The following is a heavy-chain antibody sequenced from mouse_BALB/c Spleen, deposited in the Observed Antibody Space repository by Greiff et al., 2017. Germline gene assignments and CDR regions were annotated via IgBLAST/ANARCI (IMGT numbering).Heavy chain of an antibody. CDR1: GFAFSSYD. Sequence: EVQGVESGGGLVKPGGSLKLSCAASGFAFSSYDMSWVRQTPEKRLEWVAYISSGGGSTYYPDTVKGRFTISRDNAKNTLYLQMSSLKSEDTAMYYCARHYYGSSYYFDFWGQGTTPTVSS. D-gene: IGHD1-1*01. CDR3: ARHYYGSSYYFDF. J-gene: IGHJ2*01. CDR2: ISSGGGST. V-gene: IGHV5-12-1*01.